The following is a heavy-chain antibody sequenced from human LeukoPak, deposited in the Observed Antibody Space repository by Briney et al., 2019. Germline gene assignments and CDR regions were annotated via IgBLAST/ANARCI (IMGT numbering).Heavy chain of an antibody. CDR3: ARGSGSFSGGFDY. J-gene: IGHJ4*02. D-gene: IGHD1-26*01. CDR2: IWSDGSNK. V-gene: IGHV3-33*01. CDR1: GFTFSSYG. Sequence: GRSLRLSCAASGFTFSSYGMHWVRQTPGKGLEWVAVIWSDGSNKYCADSVKGRFTISRDNSKNTLYLQMNSLRAEDTAVYYCARGSGSFSGGFDYWGQGTLVTVSS.